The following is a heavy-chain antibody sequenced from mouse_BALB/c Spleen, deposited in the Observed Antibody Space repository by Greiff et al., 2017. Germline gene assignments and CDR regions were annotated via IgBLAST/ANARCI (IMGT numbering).Heavy chain of an antibody. V-gene: IGHV1S81*02. CDR2: INPSNGRT. D-gene: IGHD2-4*01. Sequence: QVQLQQPGAELVKPGASVKLSCKASGYTFTSYWMHWVKQRPGQGLEWIGEINPSNGRTNYNEKFKSKATLTVDKSSSTAYMQLSSLTSEDSAVYYCARGGIGLPNYYAMDYWGQGTSVTVSS. CDR3: ARGGIGLPNYYAMDY. J-gene: IGHJ4*01. CDR1: GYTFTSYW.